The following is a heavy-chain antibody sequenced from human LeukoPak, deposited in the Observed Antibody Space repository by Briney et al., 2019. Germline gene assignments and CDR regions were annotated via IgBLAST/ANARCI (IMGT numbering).Heavy chain of an antibody. CDR1: GGSISSGSYY. Sequence: PSETLSLTCTVSGGSISSGSYYWGWIRQPPGKGLEWVGSIYYSGSTYYNPSLKSRATISVDTSKKQFSLKLNSVTAADTAVYYCAREVAASSWSYWGQGTLVTVSS. D-gene: IGHD6-13*01. J-gene: IGHJ4*02. V-gene: IGHV4-39*01. CDR3: AREVAASSWSY. CDR2: IYYSGST.